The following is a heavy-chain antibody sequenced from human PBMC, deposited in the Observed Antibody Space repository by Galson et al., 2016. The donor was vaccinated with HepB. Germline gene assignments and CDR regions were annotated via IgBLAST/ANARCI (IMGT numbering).Heavy chain of an antibody. CDR3: AQYGGLVDS. CDR2: ISHDGRDQ. Sequence: SLRLSCAASGLNFWTYWMTWVRQAPGKGPEWVASISHDGRDQRYVDSVKCRFTISRDNARNSLYLQMNSLRVDDTALYYCAQYGGLVDSWGQGTLVTVSS. V-gene: IGHV3-7*01. J-gene: IGHJ4*02. CDR1: GLNFWTYW. D-gene: IGHD3-16*01.